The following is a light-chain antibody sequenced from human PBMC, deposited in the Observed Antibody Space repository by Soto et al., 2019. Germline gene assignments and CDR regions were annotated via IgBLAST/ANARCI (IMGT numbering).Light chain of an antibody. CDR3: QSYDSSNVV. J-gene: IGLJ2*01. V-gene: IGLV6-57*04. CDR1: SGSIASNY. CDR2: EDK. Sequence: NFMLTQPHSVSESPGKTVTISCTRSSGSIASNYVQWYQQRPGSAPTTVIYEDKQRPSGVPDRFSGSIDSSSNSASLTISGLKTEDEADYSCQSYDSSNVVFGGGTKLTVL.